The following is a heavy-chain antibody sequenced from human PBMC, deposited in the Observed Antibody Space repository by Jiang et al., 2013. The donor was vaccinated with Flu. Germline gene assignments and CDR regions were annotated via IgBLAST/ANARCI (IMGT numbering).Heavy chain of an antibody. V-gene: IGHV3-7*01. CDR2: IKQDGSEK. D-gene: IGHD3-22*01. CDR1: GFTFSSYW. J-gene: IGHJ4*02. Sequence: GSLRLSCAASGFTFSSYWMSWVRQAPGKGLEWVANIKQDGSEKYYVDSVKGRFTISRDNAKNSLYLQMNSLRAEDTAVYYCARDLYYDSSGYCHWGQGTLVTVSS. CDR3: ARDLYYDSSGYCH.